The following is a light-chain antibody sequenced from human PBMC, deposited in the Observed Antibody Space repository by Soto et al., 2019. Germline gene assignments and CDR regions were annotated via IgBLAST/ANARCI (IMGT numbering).Light chain of an antibody. CDR3: QQYGSSPEWT. Sequence: EIVLTQSPGTLSLSLGERATLSCRAIQSVSSSYLAWYQQKPGQAPRLLIYGASSRATGIPDRFSGSGSGTDFTLTISGLEAEDFAVYYCQQYGSSPEWTFGQGTKVDIK. J-gene: IGKJ1*01. CDR1: QSVSSSY. CDR2: GAS. V-gene: IGKV3-20*01.